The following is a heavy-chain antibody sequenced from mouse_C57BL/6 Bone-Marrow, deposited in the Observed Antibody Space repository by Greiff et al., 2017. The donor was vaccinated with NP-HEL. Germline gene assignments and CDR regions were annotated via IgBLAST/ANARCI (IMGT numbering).Heavy chain of an antibody. CDR2: IYPRSGNT. V-gene: IGHV1-81*01. J-gene: IGHJ3*01. CDR3: AREGIYYYGSPWFAY. D-gene: IGHD1-1*01. Sequence: QVQLQQSGAELARPGASVKLSCKASGYTFTSYGISWVKQRPGQGLEWIGEIYPRSGNTYYNEKFKGKATLTADKSSSTAYMELRSLTSADSAVYFCAREGIYYYGSPWFAYWGQGTLVTVSA. CDR1: GYTFTSYG.